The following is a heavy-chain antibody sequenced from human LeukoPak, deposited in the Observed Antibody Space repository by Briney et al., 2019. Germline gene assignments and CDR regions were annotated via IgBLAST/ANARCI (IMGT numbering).Heavy chain of an antibody. Sequence: ASVKVSCKASGGTFSSYAISWVRQAPGQGLEWMGGIIPIFGTANYAQKFQGRVTITTDESTSTAYMELSSLRSEDTAVYYCARAPDPGYSSGYYYDLSAFDIWGQGTMVTVSS. J-gene: IGHJ3*02. CDR3: ARAPDPGYSSGYYYDLSAFDI. D-gene: IGHD3-22*01. V-gene: IGHV1-69*05. CDR2: IIPIFGTA. CDR1: GGTFSSYA.